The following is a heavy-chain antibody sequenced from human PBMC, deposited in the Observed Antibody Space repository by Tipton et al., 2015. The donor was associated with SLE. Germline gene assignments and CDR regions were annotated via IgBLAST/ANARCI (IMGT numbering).Heavy chain of an antibody. Sequence: SLRLSCAASGFTFSSYSMNWVRQAPGKGLEWVSSISSSSSYIYYAYSVKGRFTISRDNANNSLYLQMNSLRAEDTAVYFCARDRGVSYYYYGLYVWGQGTTVTVSS. CDR1: GFTFSSYS. CDR3: ARDRGVSYYYYGLYV. V-gene: IGHV3-21*03. CDR2: ISSSSSYI. J-gene: IGHJ6*02. D-gene: IGHD3-10*01.